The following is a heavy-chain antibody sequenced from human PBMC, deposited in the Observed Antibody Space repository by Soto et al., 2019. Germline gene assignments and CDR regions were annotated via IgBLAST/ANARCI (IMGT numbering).Heavy chain of an antibody. CDR2: IIPILGIA. V-gene: IGHV1-69*08. CDR3: ARDPGVATMVHNGENWFDP. CDR1: GGTFSSYT. Sequence: QVQLVQSGAEVKKPGSSVKVSCKASGGTFSSYTISWVRQAPGQGLEWMGRIIPILGIANYAQKFQGRVTIPADKSTSTAYMELSSLRSEDTAVYYCARDPGVATMVHNGENWFDPWGQGTLVTVSS. J-gene: IGHJ5*02. D-gene: IGHD5-12*01.